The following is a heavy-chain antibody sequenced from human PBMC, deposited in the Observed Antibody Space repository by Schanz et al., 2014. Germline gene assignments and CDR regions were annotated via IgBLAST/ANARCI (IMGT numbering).Heavy chain of an antibody. CDR3: ASARCFTCPDYWFAP. CDR1: GYSFSDYD. J-gene: IGHJ5*02. V-gene: IGHV3-30*02. D-gene: IGHD3-16*01. CDR2: LRSDGSRR. Sequence: VQLVESGGGVVQPGGSLRLSCVGSGYSFSDYDMYWIRQAPGKGLEWLAFLRSDGSRRDYADSVKGRFTISRDNSRNTLSLQMSSLRPEDTAVYYCASARCFTCPDYWFAPWGQGTLVTVSS.